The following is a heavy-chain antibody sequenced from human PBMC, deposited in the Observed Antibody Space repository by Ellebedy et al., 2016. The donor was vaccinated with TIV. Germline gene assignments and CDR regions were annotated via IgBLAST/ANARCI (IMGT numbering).Heavy chain of an antibody. D-gene: IGHD3-22*01. V-gene: IGHV3-7*01. Sequence: GESLKISCAASGFTFSSYWMSWVRQVPGKGLEWVANIKQEGSEKYYVDSVKGRFTISRDNAKNSLYLQMNSLRAEDTAVYYCARVYDSIDYWGQGTLVTVSS. CDR1: GFTFSSYW. CDR2: IKQEGSEK. J-gene: IGHJ4*02. CDR3: ARVYDSIDY.